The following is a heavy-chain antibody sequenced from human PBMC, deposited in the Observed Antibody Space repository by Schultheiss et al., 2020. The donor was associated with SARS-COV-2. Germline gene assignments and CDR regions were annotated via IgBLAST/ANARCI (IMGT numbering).Heavy chain of an antibody. V-gene: IGHV4-39*01. Sequence: SETLSLTCTVSGGSISTNYYYWGWIRQPPGKGLEWIGEINHSGSTNYNPSLKSRVTISVDTSKNQFSLKLSSVTAADTAVYYCARLPYGDYGGFAVWGQGTLVTVSS. CDR2: INHSGST. J-gene: IGHJ4*02. CDR1: GGSISTNYYY. CDR3: ARLPYGDYGGFAV. D-gene: IGHD4-17*01.